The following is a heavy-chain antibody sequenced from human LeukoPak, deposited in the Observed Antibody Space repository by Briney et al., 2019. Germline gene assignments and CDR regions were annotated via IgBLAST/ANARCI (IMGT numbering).Heavy chain of an antibody. D-gene: IGHD3-16*02. CDR2: INHSGST. CDR1: GGSFSGYY. V-gene: IGHV4-34*01. J-gene: IGHJ4*02. CDR3: ARGLYDYVWGSYRKRLYYFDY. Sequence: SETLSLTCAVYGGSFSGYYWSWIRQPPGEGLEWIGEINHSGSTNYNPSLKSRVTISVDTSKNQFSLKLSSVTAADTAVYYCARGLYDYVWGSYRKRLYYFDYWGQGTLVTVSS.